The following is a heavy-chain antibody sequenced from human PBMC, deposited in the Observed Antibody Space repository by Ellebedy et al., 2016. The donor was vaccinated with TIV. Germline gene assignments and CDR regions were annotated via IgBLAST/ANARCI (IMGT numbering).Heavy chain of an antibody. V-gene: IGHV3-64D*06. CDR3: VKPFSIAAAPIRANWFDP. Sequence: GESLKISXSASGFTFSSYAMHWVRQAPGKGLEYVSAISSNGGSTYYADSVKGRFTISRDNSKNTLYLQMSSLRAEDTAVYYCVKPFSIAAAPIRANWFDPWGQGTLVTVSS. D-gene: IGHD6-13*01. J-gene: IGHJ5*02. CDR2: ISSNGGST. CDR1: GFTFSSYA.